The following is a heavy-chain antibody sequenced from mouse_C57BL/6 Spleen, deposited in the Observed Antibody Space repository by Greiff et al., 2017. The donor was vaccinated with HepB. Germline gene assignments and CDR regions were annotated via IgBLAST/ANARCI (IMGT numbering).Heavy chain of an antibody. CDR3: ARWGNWAMDY. CDR1: GYTFTSYG. Sequence: QVQLQQSGAELARPGASVKLSCKASGYTFTSYGISWVKQRTGQGLEWIGEIYPRSGNTYYNEKFKGKATLTADKSSSTAYMELSSLTSEDSAVYYCARWGNWAMDYWGQGTSVTVSS. CDR2: IYPRSGNT. J-gene: IGHJ4*01. V-gene: IGHV1-81*01. D-gene: IGHD4-1*01.